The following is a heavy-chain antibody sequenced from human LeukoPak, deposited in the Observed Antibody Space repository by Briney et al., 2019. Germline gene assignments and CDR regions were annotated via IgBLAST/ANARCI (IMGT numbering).Heavy chain of an antibody. CDR2: ISSSSSYI. Sequence: GRSLRLSCAVSGFTFSSYSMNWVRQAPGKGLEWVSSISSSSSYIYYADSVKGRFTISRDNAKNSLYLQMNSLRAEDTAVYYCARGKYGDYLPVFFDYWGQGTLVTVSS. J-gene: IGHJ4*02. CDR1: GFTFSSYS. D-gene: IGHD4-17*01. V-gene: IGHV3-21*01. CDR3: ARGKYGDYLPVFFDY.